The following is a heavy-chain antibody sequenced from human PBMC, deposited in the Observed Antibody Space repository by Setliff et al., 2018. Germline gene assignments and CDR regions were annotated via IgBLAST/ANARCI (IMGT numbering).Heavy chain of an antibody. Sequence: PGESLKISCAASGFTFKDYSMVWVRQVPGKGLEWVAGVIQGGSGVYADSVKGRFTISRDNSKNTLYLQMDSLRADDTAMYYCARDNDTPDNAFDIWGQGTMVTV. CDR3: ARDNDTPDNAFDI. J-gene: IGHJ3*02. D-gene: IGHD3-22*01. V-gene: IGHV3-23*01. CDR2: VIQGGSG. CDR1: GFTFKDYS.